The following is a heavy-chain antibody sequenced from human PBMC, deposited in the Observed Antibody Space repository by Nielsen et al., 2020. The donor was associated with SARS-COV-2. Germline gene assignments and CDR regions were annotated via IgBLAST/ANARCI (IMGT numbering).Heavy chain of an antibody. CDR2: ISWNSGSI. V-gene: IGHV3-9*01. CDR3: ARGCSGGSCYPVAKLGENAFDI. J-gene: IGHJ3*02. D-gene: IGHD2-15*01. CDR1: GFTFDDYA. Sequence: GGSLRLSCAASGFTFDDYAMHWVRQAPGKGLEWVSGISWNSGSIGYADSVKGRFTISRDNAKNSLYLQMNSLRAEDTALYYCARGCSGGSCYPVAKLGENAFDIWGQGTMVTVSS.